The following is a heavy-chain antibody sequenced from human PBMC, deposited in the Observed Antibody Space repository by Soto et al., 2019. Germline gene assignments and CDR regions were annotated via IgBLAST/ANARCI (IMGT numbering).Heavy chain of an antibody. Sequence: ASVKVSCKASGFTFTSSAVQWVRQARGQRLEWIGWIVVGSGNTNYAQKFQERVTITRDMSTSTAYMELSSLRSEDTAVYYCAADQEGNGGSSGPIWGQGTLVTVSS. D-gene: IGHD2-15*01. CDR3: AADQEGNGGSSGPI. V-gene: IGHV1-58*01. CDR2: IVVGSGNT. J-gene: IGHJ4*02. CDR1: GFTFTSSA.